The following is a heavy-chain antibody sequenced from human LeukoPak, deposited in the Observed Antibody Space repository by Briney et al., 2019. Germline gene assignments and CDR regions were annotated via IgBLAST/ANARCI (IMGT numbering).Heavy chain of an antibody. D-gene: IGHD3-22*01. CDR2: IYYSGST. J-gene: IGHJ3*02. CDR3: ARILQTYYYDSSGLGDAFDI. Sequence: PSETLSLTCTVSGGSISSYYWSWIRQPPGKGLEWIGYIYYSGSTNYNPSLKSRVIVSVDTSKNQFSLKLSSVTAADTAVYYCARILQTYYYDSSGLGDAFDIWGQGTMVTVSS. V-gene: IGHV4-59*01. CDR1: GGSISSYY.